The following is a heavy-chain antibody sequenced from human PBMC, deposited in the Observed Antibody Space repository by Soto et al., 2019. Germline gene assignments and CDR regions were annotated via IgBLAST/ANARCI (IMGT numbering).Heavy chain of an antibody. Sequence: PGGSLRLSCAASGFTFSSYGMHWVRQAPGKGLEWVAVISYDGSNKYYADSVKGRFTISRDNSKNMLYLQMNSLRAEDTAVYYCAKVGDDFWSGYNYYGMDVWGQGTTVTVSS. J-gene: IGHJ6*02. V-gene: IGHV3-30*18. CDR2: ISYDGSNK. D-gene: IGHD3-3*01. CDR3: AKVGDDFWSGYNYYGMDV. CDR1: GFTFSSYG.